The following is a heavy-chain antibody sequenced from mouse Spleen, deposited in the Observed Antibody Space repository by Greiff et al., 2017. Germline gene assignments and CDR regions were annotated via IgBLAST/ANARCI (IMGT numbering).Heavy chain of an antibody. CDR2: IDPENGDT. D-gene: IGHD2-1*01. CDR3: TTFGNYEYYAMDY. Sequence: VQLQQSGAELVRPGASVKLSCTASGFNIKDDYMHWVKQRPEQGLEWIGWIDPENGDTEYASKFQGKATITADTSSNTAYLQLSSLTSEDTAVYYCTTFGNYEYYAMDYWGQGTSVTVSS. CDR1: GFNIKDDY. V-gene: IGHV14-4*01. J-gene: IGHJ4*01.